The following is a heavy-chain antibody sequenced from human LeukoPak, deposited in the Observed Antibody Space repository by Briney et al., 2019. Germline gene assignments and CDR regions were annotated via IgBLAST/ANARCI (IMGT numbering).Heavy chain of an antibody. CDR2: IIPIFGTA. CDR3: ARDREMATITAGDY. Sequence: ASVKVPCKASGGTFSSYAISWARQAPGQGLEWMGGIIPIFGTANYAQKFQGRVTITADKSTSTVYMELSSLRSEDTAVYYCARDREMATITAGDYWGQGTLVTVSS. V-gene: IGHV1-69*06. D-gene: IGHD5-24*01. J-gene: IGHJ4*02. CDR1: GGTFSSYA.